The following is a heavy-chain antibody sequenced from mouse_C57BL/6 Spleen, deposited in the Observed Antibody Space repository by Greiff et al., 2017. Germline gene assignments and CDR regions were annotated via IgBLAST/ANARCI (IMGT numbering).Heavy chain of an antibody. V-gene: IGHV1-81*01. CDR1: GYTFTSYG. CDR3: AKTYSNSFAY. J-gene: IGHJ3*01. Sequence: VQLQQSGAELARPGASVKLSCKASGYTFTSYGISWVKQRTGQGLEWIGEIYPRSGNTYYNEKFKGKATLTADKSSSTAYMQLSSLTYEDSAVYYCAKTYSNSFAYWGQGTLVTVSA. D-gene: IGHD2-5*01. CDR2: IYPRSGNT.